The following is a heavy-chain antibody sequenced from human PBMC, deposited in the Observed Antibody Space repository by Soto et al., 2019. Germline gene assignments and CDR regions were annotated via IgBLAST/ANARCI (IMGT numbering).Heavy chain of an antibody. Sequence: ASVKVSCKASGYTFTSYGISWVRQAPGQGLEWMGWISAYNGNTNYAQKLQGRVTMTTDTSTSTAYMELRSLRSDDTAVYYRARPRHQLLSQKLYYYYGMDVWGQGTTVTVSS. CDR2: ISAYNGNT. D-gene: IGHD2-2*01. V-gene: IGHV1-18*01. CDR1: GYTFTSYG. CDR3: ARPRHQLLSQKLYYYYGMDV. J-gene: IGHJ6*02.